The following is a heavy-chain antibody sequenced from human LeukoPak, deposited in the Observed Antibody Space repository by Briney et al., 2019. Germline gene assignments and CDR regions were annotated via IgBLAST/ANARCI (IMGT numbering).Heavy chain of an antibody. CDR3: ARLGGSGSLEDY. CDR1: GFTFSNCA. J-gene: IGHJ4*02. V-gene: IGHV3-11*03. D-gene: IGHD3-10*01. CDR2: ISSTSIYT. Sequence: GGSLRLSCSASGFTFSNCAMHWVRQAPGKGLEWVSYISSTSIYTSYADSVKGRFTVSRDNAKKSLYLQMNSLRAEDTAVYYCARLGGSGSLEDYWGQGTLATVSS.